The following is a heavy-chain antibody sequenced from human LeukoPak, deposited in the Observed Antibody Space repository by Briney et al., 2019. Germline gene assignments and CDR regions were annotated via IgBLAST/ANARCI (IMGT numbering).Heavy chain of an antibody. D-gene: IGHD5-18*01. V-gene: IGHV3-21*01. J-gene: IGHJ4*02. CDR3: ARAGERYGYGYFLDY. CDR1: GFTFSSYT. CDR2: ISGSNSYI. Sequence: GGSLRLSCAASGFTFSSYTMHWIRQAPGKGLEWVSSISGSNSYIFYADSVKGRFTVSRDNAKDSLYLQMNSLRAEDTAVYYCARAGERYGYGYFLDYWGQGTLVTVSS.